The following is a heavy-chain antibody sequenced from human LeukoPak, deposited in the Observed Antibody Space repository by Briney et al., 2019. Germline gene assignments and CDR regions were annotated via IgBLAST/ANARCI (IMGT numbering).Heavy chain of an antibody. Sequence: SETLSLTCTVSGGSISSSSYYWGWIRQPPGKGLEWIGSTYYSGSTYYDPSLKSRVTISVDTSKNQFSLKLSSVTAADTAVYYCAREYYDILTGYYYFDYWGQGTLVTVSS. D-gene: IGHD3-9*01. CDR1: GGSISSSSYY. CDR3: AREYYDILTGYYYFDY. CDR2: TYYSGST. J-gene: IGHJ4*02. V-gene: IGHV4-39*01.